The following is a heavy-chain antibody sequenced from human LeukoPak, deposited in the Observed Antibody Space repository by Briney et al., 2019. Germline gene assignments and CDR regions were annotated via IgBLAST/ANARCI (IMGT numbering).Heavy chain of an antibody. CDR2: ITSGSGST. J-gene: IGHJ4*02. D-gene: IGHD3-22*01. CDR3: TKERRGSYYAFES. Sequence: GGSLRLSCDASGFSISDYYMSWIRQSPGKGLEWITYITSGSGSTKYADTVKGRFTISRDKAKNSVALQLNSLRAEDTAVYYCTKERRGSYYAFESWGQGTLVTVSS. V-gene: IGHV3-11*05. CDR1: GFSISDYY.